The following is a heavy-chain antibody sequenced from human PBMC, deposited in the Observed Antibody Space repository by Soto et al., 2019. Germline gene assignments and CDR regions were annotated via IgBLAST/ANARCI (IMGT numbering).Heavy chain of an antibody. V-gene: IGHV4-39*01. CDR1: GESISSSSYY. D-gene: IGHD2-21*02. J-gene: IGHJ4*02. CDR3: ATKPTHVVTQAYLDN. CDR2: IYYSGRT. Sequence: PSETLSLTCIVSGESISSSSYYWGWIRQPPGKGLEWIGSIYYSGRTYYNPSFKSRVTISIDTSKNQFSLRLSSVTATDTAVYYSATKPTHVVTQAYLDNWGQGALVTVSS.